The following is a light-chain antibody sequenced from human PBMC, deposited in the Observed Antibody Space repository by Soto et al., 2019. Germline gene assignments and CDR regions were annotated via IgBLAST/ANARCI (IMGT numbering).Light chain of an antibody. CDR2: EVV. J-gene: IGLJ1*01. CDR1: KNDIGVYDF. Sequence: QSALTQPASVSGSPGESLIISCTGTKNDIGVYDFVSWYQHHPGKAPRLIIYEVVQRPSGVPDRFSSSKSGNTASLTVSGLQAADEADYFRRSYAVSNTYVFGSGTKLTVL. V-gene: IGLV2-8*01. CDR3: RSYAVSNTYV.